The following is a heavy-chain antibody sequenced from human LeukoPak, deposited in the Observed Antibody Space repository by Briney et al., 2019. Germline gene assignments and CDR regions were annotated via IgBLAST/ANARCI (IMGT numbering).Heavy chain of an antibody. V-gene: IGHV3-53*01. CDR3: ARYQLPLTTAPSHGMDV. J-gene: IGHJ6*02. D-gene: IGHD2-2*01. CDR2: IYSGGST. CDR1: GFTVSSNY. Sequence: GGSLRLSCAASGFTVSSNYMSWVRQAPGKGLEWVSVIYSGGSTYYVDSVKGRFTISRDNSKNTLYLQMNSLRAEDTAVYYCARYQLPLTTAPSHGMDVWGQGTTVTVSS.